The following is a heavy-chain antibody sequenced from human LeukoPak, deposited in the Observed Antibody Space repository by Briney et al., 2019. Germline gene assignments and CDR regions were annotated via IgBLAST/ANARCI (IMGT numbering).Heavy chain of an antibody. CDR1: GFTFSSYG. Sequence: PGRSLRLSCAASGFTFSSYGMHWVRQAPGKGLEWVAVIWYDGSNKYYADSVKGRFTISRDNSKNTLYLQMNSLRAEDTAVYYCAKDVRVVVVIYDAFDIWGQGTMVTVSS. CDR3: AKDVRVVVVIYDAFDI. V-gene: IGHV3-33*06. J-gene: IGHJ3*02. CDR2: IWYDGSNK. D-gene: IGHD3-22*01.